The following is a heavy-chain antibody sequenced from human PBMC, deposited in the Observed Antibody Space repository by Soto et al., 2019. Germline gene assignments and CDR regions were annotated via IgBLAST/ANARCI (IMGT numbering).Heavy chain of an antibody. V-gene: IGHV3-7*03. CDR1: GFTFSSYW. CDR2: IKQDGSEK. CDR3: ARDGSIAGLTVTMVLYYYYGMGV. J-gene: IGHJ6*02. D-gene: IGHD4-4*01. Sequence: GGSLRLSCAASGFTFSSYWMSWVRQAPGKGLEWVANIKQDGSEKYYVDSVKGRFTISRDNAKNSLYLQMNSLRAEDTAVYYCARDGSIAGLTVTMVLYYYYGMGVWGQGTTVTVSS.